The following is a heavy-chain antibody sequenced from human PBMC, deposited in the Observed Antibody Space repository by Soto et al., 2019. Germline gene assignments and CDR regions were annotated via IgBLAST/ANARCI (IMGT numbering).Heavy chain of an antibody. CDR3: ARGDIVVVPAAYSDAFDI. V-gene: IGHV5-51*03. Sequence: EVQLVQSGAEVKKPGESLKISCKGSGYSFTSYWIGWVRQMPGKGLEWLGIIYPGDCDTRYSPSFQGQVTISADKSSSTAYLQWSSLKASDSAMYYCARGDIVVVPAAYSDAFDIWGQGTMVTVSS. J-gene: IGHJ3*02. D-gene: IGHD2-2*01. CDR1: GYSFTSYW. CDR2: IYPGDCDT.